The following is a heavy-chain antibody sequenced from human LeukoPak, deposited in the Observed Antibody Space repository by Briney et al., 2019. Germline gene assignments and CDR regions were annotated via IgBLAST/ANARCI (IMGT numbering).Heavy chain of an antibody. CDR3: ARHLSGITGYTYGRGIDY. Sequence: GGSLRLSCAASGFTFDDYGMSWVRQAPGKGLEWVSGINWNGGSTGYADSVKGRFTISRDNAKTSLYLQMNSLRAEDTAVYYCARHLSGITGYTYGRGIDYWGQGTLVTVSS. D-gene: IGHD5-18*01. CDR2: INWNGGST. J-gene: IGHJ4*02. V-gene: IGHV3-20*04. CDR1: GFTFDDYG.